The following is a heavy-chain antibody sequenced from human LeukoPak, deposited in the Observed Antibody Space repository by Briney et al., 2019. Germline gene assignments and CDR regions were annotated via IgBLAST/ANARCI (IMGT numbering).Heavy chain of an antibody. CDR1: GGSFSGYY. Sequence: SETLSLTCAVYGGSFSGYYWSWIRQPPGEGLEWIGEIDHSGSTNYNPPLKSRVTISVDTSKNQFSLKLSSVTAADTAVYYCARDMVSIYYYYGMDVWGQGTTVTVSS. D-gene: IGHD2/OR15-2a*01. CDR3: ARDMVSIYYYYGMDV. CDR2: IDHSGST. V-gene: IGHV4-34*01. J-gene: IGHJ6*02.